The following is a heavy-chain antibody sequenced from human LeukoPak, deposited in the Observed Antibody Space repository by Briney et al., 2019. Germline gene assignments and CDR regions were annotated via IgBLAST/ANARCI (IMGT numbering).Heavy chain of an antibody. CDR3: ARPVGEYSSSWYKGTDY. CDR2: ISYDGSNK. CDR1: GFTFSSYA. D-gene: IGHD6-13*01. V-gene: IGHV3-30-3*01. Sequence: GRSLRLSCAASGFTFSSYAMHWVRQAPGKGLEWVAVISYDGSNKYYADSVKGRFTISRDNSKNTLYLQMNSLRAEDTAVYYCARPVGEYSSSWYKGTDYWGQGTLVTVSS. J-gene: IGHJ4*02.